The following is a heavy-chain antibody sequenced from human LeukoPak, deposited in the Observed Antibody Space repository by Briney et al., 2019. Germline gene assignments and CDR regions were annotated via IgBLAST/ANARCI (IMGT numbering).Heavy chain of an antibody. V-gene: IGHV3-23*01. CDR1: GFTCSRYA. CDR3: AKSRGSSCYGPIDY. Sequence: GGSLRLSCAASGFTCSRYAMTWVRQAPGKGLEWVSAISDSGGSTYYADSVEGRFTISRDNSKNTLYLQMNSLRAEDTAVYYCAKSRGSSCYGPIDYWGQETLVTVSS. D-gene: IGHD2-2*01. J-gene: IGHJ4*02. CDR2: ISDSGGST.